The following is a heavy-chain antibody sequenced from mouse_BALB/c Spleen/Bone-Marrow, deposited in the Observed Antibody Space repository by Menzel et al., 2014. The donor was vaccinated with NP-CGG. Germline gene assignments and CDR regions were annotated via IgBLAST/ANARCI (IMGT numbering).Heavy chain of an antibody. J-gene: IGHJ1*01. D-gene: IGHD2-10*02. CDR2: IDTSDSYT. V-gene: IGHV1-69*01. CDR3: ARRYGHYWYFDV. Sequence: LVESGAELVMPGASVKMSCKASGYTFTDYWMHWVKQRPGQGLEWIGAIDTSDSYTTYNQNFKDKATLTVDESSSTAYMQFSSLTSEDSAVNYCARRYGHYWYFDVWGAGTTVTVSS. CDR1: GYTFTDYW.